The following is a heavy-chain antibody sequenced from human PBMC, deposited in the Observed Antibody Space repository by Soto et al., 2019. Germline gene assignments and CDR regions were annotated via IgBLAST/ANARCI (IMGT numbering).Heavy chain of an antibody. CDR2: IFHSGDT. Sequence: QVQLQESGPGLVKPSGTLSLTCAVSGDSISNSRWWTWVRQPPGKGLEWIGDIFHSGDTNYNPSRKSRGFISVDKSQNQFSLKVSSVTAADTAVYYCAYSTGWYRHDVWGQGTLVTVSS. CDR3: AYSTGWYRHDV. D-gene: IGHD6-19*01. J-gene: IGHJ3*01. CDR1: GDSISNSRW. V-gene: IGHV4-4*02.